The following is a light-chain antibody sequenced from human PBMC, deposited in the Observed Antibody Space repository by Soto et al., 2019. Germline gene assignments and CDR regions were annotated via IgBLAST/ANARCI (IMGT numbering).Light chain of an antibody. Sequence: DSKMTQSPSSRSTSVGDRVTITCKASQDISNYLNWYQQKPGKAPKLLIYDASNLETGVPSRFSGSGFETDFTFTINNLQPEDIAVYYCQQYGSSPTWTFGQGTKVDIK. V-gene: IGKV1-33*01. CDR1: QDISNY. CDR2: DAS. CDR3: QQYGSSPTWT. J-gene: IGKJ1*01.